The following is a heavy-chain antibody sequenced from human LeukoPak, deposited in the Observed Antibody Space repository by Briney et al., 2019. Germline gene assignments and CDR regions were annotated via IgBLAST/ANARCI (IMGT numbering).Heavy chain of an antibody. Sequence: PGGSLRLSCAASGFTFSSYAMSWVRQAPGKGLEWVSGISSRDGSTYYGDSVKGRFTISRDNSKNTLYLQMNSLRAEDTAVYYCAKAGSIRFDYWGQGTLVTVSS. D-gene: IGHD1-26*01. CDR1: GFTFSSYA. V-gene: IGHV3-23*01. CDR2: ISSRDGST. J-gene: IGHJ4*02. CDR3: AKAGSIRFDY.